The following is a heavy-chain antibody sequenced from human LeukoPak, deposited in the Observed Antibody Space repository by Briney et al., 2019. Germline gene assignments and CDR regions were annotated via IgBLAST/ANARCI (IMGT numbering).Heavy chain of an antibody. CDR2: INPNSGGT. D-gene: IGHD1-26*01. Sequence: GASVKVSCKASGYTFTCYYMHWVRQAPGQGLEWMGWINPNSGGTNYAQKFQGRVTMTRDTSISTAYMELSRLRSDDTAVYYCVREPVGATSGYYYYMDVWGKGTTVTVSS. CDR1: GYTFTCYY. V-gene: IGHV1-2*02. CDR3: VREPVGATSGYYYYMDV. J-gene: IGHJ6*03.